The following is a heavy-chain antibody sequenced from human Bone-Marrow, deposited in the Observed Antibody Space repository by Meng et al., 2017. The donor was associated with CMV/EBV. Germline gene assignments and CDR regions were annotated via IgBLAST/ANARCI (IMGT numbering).Heavy chain of an antibody. Sequence: GGSLRLSCAASGFTFSSYAMSWVRQAPGKGLEWVLGISNSGGSTYYADSVKGRFTISRDNSKNSVFLQMNSLSAEDTALYYCANSVTYDSSGYFDYWGQGTLVTVSS. J-gene: IGHJ4*02. D-gene: IGHD3-22*01. CDR2: ISNSGGST. CDR1: GFTFSSYA. V-gene: IGHV3-23*01. CDR3: ANSVTYDSSGYFDY.